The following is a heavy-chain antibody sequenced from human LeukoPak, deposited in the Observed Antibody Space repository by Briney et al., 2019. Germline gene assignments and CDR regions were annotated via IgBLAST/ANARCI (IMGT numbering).Heavy chain of an antibody. CDR3: AKGGGLQSPYYYYYYMDV. Sequence: GGSLRLSCAASGFTFSSYAMSWVRQAPGKGLEWVSAISGSGGSTYYADSVKGRFTISRDNSKNALYLQMNSLRAEDTAVYYCAKGGGLQSPYYYYYYMDVWGKGTTVTVSS. CDR1: GFTFSSYA. CDR2: ISGSGGST. J-gene: IGHJ6*03. D-gene: IGHD3-16*01. V-gene: IGHV3-23*01.